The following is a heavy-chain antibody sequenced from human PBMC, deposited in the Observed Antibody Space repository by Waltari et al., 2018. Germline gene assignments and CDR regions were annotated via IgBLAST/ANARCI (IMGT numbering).Heavy chain of an antibody. J-gene: IGHJ5*02. CDR3: ATGTIAAAGQKFDP. CDR2: VDPEDGET. CDR1: GYTFPDYY. V-gene: IGHV1-69-2*01. D-gene: IGHD6-13*01. Sequence: EVQLVQSGAEVKTPGATVKLSCTASGYTFPDYYMPGVPQAPGKGLEWMGRVDPEDGETIYAEKFQGRVTITADTSTDTAYMELSSLRSEDTAVYYCATGTIAAAGQKFDPWGQGTLVTVSS.